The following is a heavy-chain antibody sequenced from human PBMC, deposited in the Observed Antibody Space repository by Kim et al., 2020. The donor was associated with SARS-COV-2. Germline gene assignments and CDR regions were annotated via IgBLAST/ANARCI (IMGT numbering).Heavy chain of an antibody. V-gene: IGHV3-21*01. CDR2: ISSSISYI. Sequence: GGSLRLSCAASGFTFSSYSMNWVRQAPGKGLEWVSSISSSISYIYYADSVKGRFTISRDNAKNSMYLQMNSLTGEDTAVYYCARVRPRVGAFDIWGQGTMVTVS. CDR1: GFTFSSYS. D-gene: IGHD1-26*01. J-gene: IGHJ3*02. CDR3: ARVRPRVGAFDI.